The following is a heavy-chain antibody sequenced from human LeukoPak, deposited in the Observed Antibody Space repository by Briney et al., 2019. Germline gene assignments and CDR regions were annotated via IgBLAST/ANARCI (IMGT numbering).Heavy chain of an antibody. CDR1: GFSFSTYG. J-gene: IGHJ1*01. CDR2: VSYDGSKQ. D-gene: IGHD3-3*01. V-gene: IGHV3-33*06. Sequence: PGRSLRLSCAASGFSFSTYGMFWVRQAPGKGLEWVGVVSYDGSKQYYADSVKGRFTISRDNSKNTLYLQMDSLRAEDTAVYYCANGEFWSGIGEFFLYWGQGTLVTVSS. CDR3: ANGEFWSGIGEFFLY.